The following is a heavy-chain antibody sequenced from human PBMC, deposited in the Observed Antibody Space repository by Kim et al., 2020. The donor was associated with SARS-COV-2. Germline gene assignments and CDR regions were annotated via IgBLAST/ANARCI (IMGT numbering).Heavy chain of an antibody. D-gene: IGHD3-22*01. V-gene: IGHV3-23*01. Sequence: GGSLRLSCAASGFTFSSYAISWVRQAPGKGLEWVSAISGSGGSTYYADSVKGRFTISRDNSKNTLYLQMNSLRAEDTAVYYCAKPTMIVVVITTTFDYWGQGALVTVSS. CDR3: AKPTMIVVVITTTFDY. J-gene: IGHJ4*02. CDR2: ISGSGGST. CDR1: GFTFSSYA.